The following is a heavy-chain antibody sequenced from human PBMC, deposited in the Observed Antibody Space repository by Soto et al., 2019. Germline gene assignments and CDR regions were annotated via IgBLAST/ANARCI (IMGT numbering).Heavy chain of an antibody. CDR2: ISGSGGST. CDR1: GFTFSSYA. CDR3: AKDPAARPHSSWFDP. Sequence: GGSLRLSCAASGFTFSSYAMSWVRQAPGKGLEWVSAISGSGGSTYYADSVKGRFTISRDNSKNTLYLQMNSLRAEDTAVYYCAKDPAARPHSSWFDPWGQGTLVTVSS. V-gene: IGHV3-23*01. J-gene: IGHJ5*02. D-gene: IGHD6-6*01.